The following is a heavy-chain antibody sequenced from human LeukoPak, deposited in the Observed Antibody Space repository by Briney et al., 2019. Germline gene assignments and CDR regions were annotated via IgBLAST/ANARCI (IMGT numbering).Heavy chain of an antibody. CDR1: GFTVSSSY. J-gene: IGHJ4*02. D-gene: IGHD5-12*01. V-gene: IGHV3-23*01. CDR2: ISGSGGST. Sequence: GGSLRLSCAASGFTVSSSYMSWVRQAPGKGLEWVSAISGSGGSTYYADSVKGRFTISRDNSKNTLYLQMNSLRAEDTAVYYCAKIGTVAPNFDFDYWGQGTLVTVSS. CDR3: AKIGTVAPNFDFDY.